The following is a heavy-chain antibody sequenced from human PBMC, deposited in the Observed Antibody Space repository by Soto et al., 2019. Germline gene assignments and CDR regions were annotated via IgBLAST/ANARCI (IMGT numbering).Heavy chain of an antibody. J-gene: IGHJ6*02. CDR1: GGSISSGDYY. Sequence: QVQLQESGPGLVKPSQTLSLTCTVSGGSISSGDYYWMRIRPPPGKGLEWVGYIYYSGSTYYNPSLKSRVTIALDTSKNQVSLKLSSVTAADTAVYCWSRHVYIYCFGMDVWGQGTTVTVSS. CDR3: SRHVYIYCFGMDV. V-gene: IGHV4-30-4*01. CDR2: IYYSGST. D-gene: IGHD5-18*01.